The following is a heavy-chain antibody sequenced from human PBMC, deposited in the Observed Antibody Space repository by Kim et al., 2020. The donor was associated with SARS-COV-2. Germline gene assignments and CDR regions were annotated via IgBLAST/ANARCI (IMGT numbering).Heavy chain of an antibody. Sequence: GGSLRLSCAASGFTFSSYEMNWVRQAPGKGLEWVSYISSSGSTIYYADSVKGRFTISRDNAKNSLYLQMNSLRAEDTAVYYCAREGGPEYGMDVWGQGTTVTVS. CDR3: AREGGPEYGMDV. D-gene: IGHD3-16*01. V-gene: IGHV3-48*03. CDR1: GFTFSSYE. J-gene: IGHJ6*02. CDR2: ISSSGSTI.